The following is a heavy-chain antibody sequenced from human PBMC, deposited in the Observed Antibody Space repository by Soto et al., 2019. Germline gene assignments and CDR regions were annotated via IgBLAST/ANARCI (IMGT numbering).Heavy chain of an antibody. J-gene: IGHJ6*02. CDR1: SYSIASGYY. V-gene: IGHV4-38-2*01. CDR3: ARTFDYYGMDV. CDR2: IYHAGSV. Sequence: SETLSLTCAVSSYSIASGYYWAWIRQSPGKGLEWIGSIYHAGSVYYNPSLNSRVAVSLDTSKNHFSLKLTSVTAADTAVYYCARTFDYYGMDVWGQRTTVTVSS.